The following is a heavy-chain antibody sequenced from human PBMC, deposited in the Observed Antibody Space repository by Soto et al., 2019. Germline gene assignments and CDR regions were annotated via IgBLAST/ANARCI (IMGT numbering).Heavy chain of an antibody. D-gene: IGHD6-13*01. CDR2: IYYSGST. CDR1: GGSISSGGYY. J-gene: IGHJ4*02. V-gene: IGHV4-31*03. CDR3: ARDSSSWYFDY. Sequence: SETLSLTCTVSGGSISSGGYYWSWIRQHPGKGLEWIGYIYYSGSTYYNPSLKSRVTISVDTSKNQFSLKLSSVTAADTAVYYCARDSSSWYFDYWGQGTLVTAPQ.